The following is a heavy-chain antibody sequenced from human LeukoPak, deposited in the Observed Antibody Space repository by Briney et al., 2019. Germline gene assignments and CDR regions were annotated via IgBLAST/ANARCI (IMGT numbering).Heavy chain of an antibody. V-gene: IGHV4-39*07. J-gene: IGHJ4*02. CDR3: ARLVTVTTYFDY. Sequence: SETLSLTCTVSGGSISSSSYYWGWVRQPPGTGLEWLGSIYYSGSTYYNPSLKSRVTISVDTSKNQFSLKLSSVTAADTAVYYCARLVTVTTYFDYWGQGTLVTVSS. D-gene: IGHD4-17*01. CDR2: IYYSGST. CDR1: GGSISSSSYY.